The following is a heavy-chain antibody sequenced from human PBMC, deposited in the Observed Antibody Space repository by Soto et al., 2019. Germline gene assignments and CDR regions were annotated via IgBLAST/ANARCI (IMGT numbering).Heavy chain of an antibody. D-gene: IGHD2-15*01. CDR1: GFTFSSYA. J-gene: IGHJ4*02. V-gene: IGHV3-23*01. CDR3: AKAYCSGGSCYVLYFDY. Sequence: GGSLRLSCAASGFTFSSYAMSWVRQAPGKGLEWVSAISGSGGSTYYADSVKGRFTISRDNSKNTLYLQMNSLRAEDTAVYYCAKAYCSGGSCYVLYFDYWGQGTLVTVSS. CDR2: ISGSGGST.